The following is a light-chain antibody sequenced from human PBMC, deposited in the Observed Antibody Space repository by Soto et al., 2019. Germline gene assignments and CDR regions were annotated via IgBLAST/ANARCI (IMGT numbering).Light chain of an antibody. V-gene: IGKV3-11*01. CDR2: GAS. CDR3: QQRSNWPPIT. J-gene: IGKJ5*01. Sequence: EIVLTQSPATLSLSPGERATLSCRASQSISSYLAWYQQKPGQAPRLLIYGASNRATGIPAMFSGSGSGTDFTLPISSLEPEDFAVYYCQQRSNWPPITFGQGTRLEIK. CDR1: QSISSY.